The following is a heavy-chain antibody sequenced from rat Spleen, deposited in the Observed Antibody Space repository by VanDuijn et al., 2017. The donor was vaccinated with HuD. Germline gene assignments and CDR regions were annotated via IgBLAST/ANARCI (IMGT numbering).Heavy chain of an antibody. J-gene: IGHJ2*01. CDR2: ISTGGGNT. CDR3: ARRHYGYTDYFDY. V-gene: IGHV5-25*01. D-gene: IGHD1-9*01. Sequence: EVQLVESGGDLVQPGRSMKLSCAASGFTFSNYYMAWVRQAPTKGLEWVASISTGGGNTYYRDSVKGRFTISRDNAKSTLYLQMNSLRSEDTATYYCARRHYGYTDYFDYWGQGVMVTVSS. CDR1: GFTFSNYY.